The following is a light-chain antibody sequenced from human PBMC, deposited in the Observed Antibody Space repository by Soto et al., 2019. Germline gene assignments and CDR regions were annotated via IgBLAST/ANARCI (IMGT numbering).Light chain of an antibody. CDR1: QSVSTY. Sequence: ENVLTQSPATLSLSPGERATLSCRARQSVSTYLAWYQQKPGQAPSLLVYDASKRATGIPARLSGSRSETDFHLTISSLESEDFAVYYCQQRTNWPPLYTFGQGTKLEIK. J-gene: IGKJ2*01. CDR2: DAS. CDR3: QQRTNWPPLYT. V-gene: IGKV3-11*01.